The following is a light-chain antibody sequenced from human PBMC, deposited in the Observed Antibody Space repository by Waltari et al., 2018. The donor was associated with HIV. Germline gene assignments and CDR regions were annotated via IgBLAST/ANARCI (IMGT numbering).Light chain of an antibody. J-gene: IGLJ3*02. CDR1: RGLHVGTYR. V-gene: IGLV5-45*01. Sequence: QAVLTQPASLSASPGASASLTCTLRRGLHVGTYRIYWYQQKPGSPPRYPLRHKSDSDKQQGSGVPSRFSGSKDASANAGILLISGLQSEDEADYYCMIWHSSAWVFGGGTKLTVL. CDR3: MIWHSSAWV. CDR2: HKSDSDK.